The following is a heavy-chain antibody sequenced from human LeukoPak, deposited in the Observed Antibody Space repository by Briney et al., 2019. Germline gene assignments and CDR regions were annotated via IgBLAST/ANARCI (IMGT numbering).Heavy chain of an antibody. CDR1: GFTFSDYG. CDR3: ARTGITMLRGVIMRNNWFDP. V-gene: IGHV3-33*01. J-gene: IGHJ5*02. D-gene: IGHD3-10*01. Sequence: PGGSLRLSCAAPGFTFSDYGMHSVRQAPDKGLEWVAVIWYDGSNKYYADSVKGRFTISRDNSKNMLYLQMNSLRAEDTAVYYCARTGITMLRGVIMRNNWFDPWGPGTLVTVSS. CDR2: IWYDGSNK.